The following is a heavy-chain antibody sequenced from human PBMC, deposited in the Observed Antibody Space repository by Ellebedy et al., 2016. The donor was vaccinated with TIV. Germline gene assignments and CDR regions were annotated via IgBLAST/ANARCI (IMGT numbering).Heavy chain of an antibody. CDR3: ANDGFSASWYEGYFQH. CDR2: ISWNSGTL. CDR1: GFTFDDHA. V-gene: IGHV3-9*01. Sequence: GGSLRLXXAGSGFTFDDHAMHWVRQGPGKGLEWVAGISWNSGTLGYADSVKGRFTISRDNTKNSLYLQMSSLRPDDTTLYYCANDGFSASWYEGYFQHWGRGTVVTVSS. J-gene: IGHJ1*01. D-gene: IGHD6-13*01.